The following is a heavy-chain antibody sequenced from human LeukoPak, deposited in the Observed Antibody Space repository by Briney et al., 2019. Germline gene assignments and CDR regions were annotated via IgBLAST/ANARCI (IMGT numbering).Heavy chain of an antibody. D-gene: IGHD3-22*01. Sequence: PGGSLRLSCAASGFTFSSYGMSWVRQAPGKGLEWVSAISGSGGSTYYADSVKGRFTISRDNSKNTLYLQMNSLRAEDTAVYYCAKDPPGYYDSSGYRVYWGQGTLVTVSS. J-gene: IGHJ4*02. V-gene: IGHV3-23*01. CDR1: GFTFSSYG. CDR2: ISGSGGST. CDR3: AKDPPGYYDSSGYRVY.